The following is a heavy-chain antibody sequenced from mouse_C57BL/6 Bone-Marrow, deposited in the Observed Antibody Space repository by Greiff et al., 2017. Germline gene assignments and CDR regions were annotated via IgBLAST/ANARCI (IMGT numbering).Heavy chain of an antibody. CDR2: IHPNSGST. V-gene: IGHV1-64*01. Sequence: QVQLQQPGAELVKPGASVKLSCKASGYTFTSYWMHWVKQRPGQGLEWIGMIHPNSGSTNYNEKFKSKATLTVDKSSSTAYMQLSSLTSEDSAVYYGARGGYYGTPAWFAYWGQGTLVTVSA. CDR1: GYTFTSYW. J-gene: IGHJ3*01. CDR3: ARGGYYGTPAWFAY. D-gene: IGHD2-1*01.